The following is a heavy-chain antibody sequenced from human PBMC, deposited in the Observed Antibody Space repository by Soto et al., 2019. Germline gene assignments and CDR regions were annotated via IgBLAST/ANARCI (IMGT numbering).Heavy chain of an antibody. D-gene: IGHD2-15*01. CDR3: ARGDREDTAVVIGVRPGEYGVDV. V-gene: IGHV3-30*04. CDR1: GFTFSNYA. J-gene: IGHJ6*02. CDR2: ISYNGGNR. Sequence: QVQLVESGGGVVQPGRSLRLSCAASGFTFSNYAMHWVRKAQGKGLGGGAVISYNGGNRFYRDYVKGRFTISRDNSKNTVHLQIDSLRYEDAAVYYCARGDREDTAVVIGVRPGEYGVDVWGQGTTVTVSS.